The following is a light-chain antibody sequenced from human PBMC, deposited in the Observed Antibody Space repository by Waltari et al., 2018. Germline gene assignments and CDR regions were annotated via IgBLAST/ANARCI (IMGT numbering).Light chain of an antibody. J-gene: IGKJ4*01. CDR1: QSIGNY. CDR2: DTS. Sequence: DIVLTQSPATLSVSTGERATLSCRASQSIGNYLAWYQQKPGQAPRLLFYDTSSRDTGVPARFSASGSGTDFSLTISSLDPEDFAVYYCQQRGNWALTFGGGTKLEIK. V-gene: IGKV3-11*01. CDR3: QQRGNWALT.